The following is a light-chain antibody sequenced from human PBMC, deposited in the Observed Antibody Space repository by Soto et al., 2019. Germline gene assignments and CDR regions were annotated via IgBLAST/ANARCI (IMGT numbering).Light chain of an antibody. V-gene: IGKV3-20*01. CDR2: GVS. CDR3: QQYDRSPIT. J-gene: IGKJ3*01. Sequence: EIVLTQSPGTLSLSRGERATLYCSASQRISSNRFAWFQEKPGQAPSLLIYGVSSRATGIPDRFSGSGSGTDFTLTIRRLEPEDFGVYYCQQYDRSPITFGPGTTVDIK. CDR1: QRISSNR.